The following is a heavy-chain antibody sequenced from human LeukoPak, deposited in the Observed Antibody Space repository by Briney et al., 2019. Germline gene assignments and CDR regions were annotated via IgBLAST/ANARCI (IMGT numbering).Heavy chain of an antibody. CDR1: GFTFSNYS. CDR2: ISSSSSYI. V-gene: IGHV3-21*01. Sequence: PGGSLRLPCAASGFTFSNYSMKWVRQAPGKGLEWVSSISSSSSYIYYADSVKGRFAISRDNAKNSLYLQMNSLRAEDTAVYYCARGDGGAAGYDYWGQGTLVTVSS. J-gene: IGHJ4*02. D-gene: IGHD1-26*01. CDR3: ARGDGGAAGYDY.